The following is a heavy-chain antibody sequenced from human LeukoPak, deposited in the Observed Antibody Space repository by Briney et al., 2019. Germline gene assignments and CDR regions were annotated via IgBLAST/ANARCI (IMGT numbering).Heavy chain of an antibody. J-gene: IGHJ5*02. CDR2: ISGSGGST. D-gene: IGHD3-10*01. CDR1: GSTFSSYA. V-gene: IGHV3-23*01. CDR3: AKEGDYGSGSYYAA. Sequence: GGSLRLSCAASGSTFSSYAMSWVRQAPGKGLEWVSAISGSGGSTYYADSVKGRFTISRDNSKNTLYLQMNSLRAEDTAVYYCAKEGDYGSGSYYAAWGQGTLVTVSS.